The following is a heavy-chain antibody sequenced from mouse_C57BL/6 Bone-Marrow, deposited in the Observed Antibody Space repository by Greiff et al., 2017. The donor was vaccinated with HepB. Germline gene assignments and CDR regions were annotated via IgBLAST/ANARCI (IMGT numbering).Heavy chain of an antibody. CDR1: GFTFSSYG. V-gene: IGHV5-6*02. J-gene: IGHJ2*01. Sequence: DVKLQESGGDLVKPGGSLKLSCAASGFTFSSYGMSWVRQTPDKRLEWVATISSGGSYTYYPDSVKGRFTISRDNAKNTLYLQMSSLKSEDTAMYYCARRGYGNYDYWGQGTTLTVSS. D-gene: IGHD2-10*02. CDR3: ARRGYGNYDY. CDR2: ISSGGSYT.